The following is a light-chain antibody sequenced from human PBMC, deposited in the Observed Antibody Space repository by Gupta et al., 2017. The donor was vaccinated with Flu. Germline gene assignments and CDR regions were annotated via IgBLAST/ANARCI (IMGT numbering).Light chain of an antibody. Sequence: PVTLGQPADISCRSSQSLGHSDGNTYLSWLQQRPGQPPRLIIYKSSNRVSGAPDRFSGSGARTDFTLNSSMGEDEDVGVYYRNQDKQFMTFGPGTKVEIK. CDR1: QSLGHSDGNTY. CDR2: KSS. J-gene: IGKJ2*01. V-gene: IGKV2-24*01. CDR3: NQDKQFMT.